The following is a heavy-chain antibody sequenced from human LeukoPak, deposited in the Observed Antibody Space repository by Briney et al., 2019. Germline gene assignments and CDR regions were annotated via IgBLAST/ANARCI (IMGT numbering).Heavy chain of an antibody. CDR1: GFTFSNYP. J-gene: IGHJ4*02. CDR3: ARAVGPYDF. D-gene: IGHD3-10*01. CDR2: ISYDGSNK. V-gene: IGHV3-30-3*01. Sequence: PGGSLRLSCAASGFTFSNYPMHWVRQAPGKGLEWVAVISYDGSNKYYADSVKGRFTISRDNSKNTLNLQMNSLRAEDTAVYYCARAVGPYDFWGQGTLVTVSS.